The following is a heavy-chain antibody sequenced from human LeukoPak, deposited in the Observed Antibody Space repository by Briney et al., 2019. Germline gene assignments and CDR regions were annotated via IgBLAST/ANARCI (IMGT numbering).Heavy chain of an antibody. CDR1: GFTFSSYG. CDR3: TGDGRGSPDH. CDR2: VRYDGSNK. J-gene: IGHJ5*02. Sequence: GGSLRLSCAASGFTFSSYGMHWVRQAPGKGLEWVAFVRYDGSNKFNADSVKGRYTVSRDNAKRSLYLQMNSLRAEDTAVYYCTGDGRGSPDHWGQGTLVTVSS. D-gene: IGHD1-26*01. V-gene: IGHV3-30*02.